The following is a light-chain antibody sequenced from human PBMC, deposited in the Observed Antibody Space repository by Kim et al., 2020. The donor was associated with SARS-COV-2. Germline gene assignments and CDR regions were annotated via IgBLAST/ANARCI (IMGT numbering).Light chain of an antibody. V-gene: IGLV1-47*01. CDR2: KSD. CDR1: SPNIGSNY. CDR3: ATWDDSLSTWL. J-gene: IGLJ7*01. Sequence: ELTQPPSASGTPGQRATISCSGSSPNIGSNYVYWYQRLPETAPKLLIYKSDQRPSGVPDRFSGSKSDTSASLAIGGLRSEDEADYFCATWDDSLSTWLFGGGTQLTVL.